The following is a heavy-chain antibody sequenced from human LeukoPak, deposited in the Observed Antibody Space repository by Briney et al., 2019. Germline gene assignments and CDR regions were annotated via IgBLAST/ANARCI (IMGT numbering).Heavy chain of an antibody. J-gene: IGHJ4*02. CDR1: GYTFTSYD. Sequence: GASVKVSCKASGYTFTSYDINWVRQATGQGLEWMGWMNPNSGNTGYAQKFQGRVTMTRNTSISTAYMELSSLRSEDTAVYYCARGLRMITFGGVISANRVDYWGQGTLVTVSS. V-gene: IGHV1-8*01. CDR2: MNPNSGNT. CDR3: ARGLRMITFGGVISANRVDY. D-gene: IGHD3-16*02.